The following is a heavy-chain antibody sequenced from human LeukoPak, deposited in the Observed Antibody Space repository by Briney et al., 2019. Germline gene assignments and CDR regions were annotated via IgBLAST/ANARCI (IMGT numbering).Heavy chain of an antibody. Sequence: GGSLRLSCAASGFTFSSYEMNWVRQAPGKGLEWVSYISSSGSTIYYADSVKGRFTISRDNAKNSLYLQMNSLRAEDTAVCYCAELGITMIAGVWGKATTVTTPS. CDR3: AELGITMIAGV. J-gene: IGHJ6*04. V-gene: IGHV3-48*03. CDR1: GFTFSSYE. CDR2: ISSSGSTI. D-gene: IGHD3-22*01.